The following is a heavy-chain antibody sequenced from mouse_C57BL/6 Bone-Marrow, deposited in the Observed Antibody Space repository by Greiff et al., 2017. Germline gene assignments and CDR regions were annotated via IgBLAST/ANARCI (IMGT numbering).Heavy chain of an antibody. Sequence: EVQLVESGPVLVKPGASVKMSCKDSGYTFTDYYMNWVKQSHGKSLEWIGVINPYNGGTSYNQKFKGKATLTVDKSSSTAYMELNSLTSEDSAVYYCARDGYYYFDYWGQGTTLTVSS. D-gene: IGHD2-3*01. CDR1: GYTFTDYY. CDR3: ARDGYYYFDY. J-gene: IGHJ2*01. V-gene: IGHV1-19*01. CDR2: INPYNGGT.